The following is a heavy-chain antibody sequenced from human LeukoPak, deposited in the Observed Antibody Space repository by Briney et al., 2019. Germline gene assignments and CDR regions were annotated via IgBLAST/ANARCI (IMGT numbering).Heavy chain of an antibody. Sequence: GGSLRLSCAASGFTFSSYGMHWVRQAPGKGLEWVAVISYDGSNKYYAASVKGRFTISRDNSKNTLCLQMNSLRAEDTAVYYCAKTERNSGYGLFDYWGQGTLVTVSS. CDR1: GFTFSSYG. D-gene: IGHD5-12*01. V-gene: IGHV3-30*18. CDR3: AKTERNSGYGLFDY. J-gene: IGHJ4*02. CDR2: ISYDGSNK.